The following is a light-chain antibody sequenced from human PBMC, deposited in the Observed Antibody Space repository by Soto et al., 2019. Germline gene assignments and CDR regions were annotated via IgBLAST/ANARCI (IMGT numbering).Light chain of an antibody. J-gene: IGLJ7*01. CDR3: QSADNSGTWV. CDR2: KDS. CDR1: ALPNQY. V-gene: IGLV3-25*02. Sequence: SYELTQPPSESVSPGQTARITCSGDALPNQYAYWYQQKPGQAPVLVIYKDSERPSGIPERFSGSSSGTTVTLTLSGVQAEDEADYYCQSADNSGTWVFGGGTQLTVL.